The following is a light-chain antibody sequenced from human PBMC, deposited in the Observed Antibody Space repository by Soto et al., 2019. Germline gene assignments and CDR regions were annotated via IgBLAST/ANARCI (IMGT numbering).Light chain of an antibody. J-gene: IGLJ1*01. CDR3: CSYAGTYTFYA. CDR2: DVT. Sequence: SVLTQPRSVSGSPGQSVTISCTGTSSDVGGYDYVSWYQQHPGKAPKLMIYDVTERPSGVPDRFSASKSGNTASLTISGLQPEDEADYHCCSYAGTYTFYAFGTG. CDR1: SSDVGGYDY. V-gene: IGLV2-11*01.